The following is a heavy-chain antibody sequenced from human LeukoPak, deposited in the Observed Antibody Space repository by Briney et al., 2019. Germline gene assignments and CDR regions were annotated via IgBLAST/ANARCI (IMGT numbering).Heavy chain of an antibody. D-gene: IGHD2-21*02. CDR3: ARDEYCGGDCDYGMDV. J-gene: IGHJ6*02. Sequence: ASVNVSCKASGYTFYGYYMHWVRQAPGQGLEWMGWINPNSGGTNYAQKFQGRVTMTRDASNSRAYMELRRLRSDDTAVYYCARDEYCGGDCDYGMDVWGQGTTVTVSS. CDR1: GYTFYGYY. V-gene: IGHV1-2*02. CDR2: INPNSGGT.